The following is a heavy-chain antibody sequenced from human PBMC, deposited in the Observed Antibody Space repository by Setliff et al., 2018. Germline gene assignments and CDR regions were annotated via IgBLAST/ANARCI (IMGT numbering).Heavy chain of an antibody. CDR3: ARGAGWCCDSSGYYYDY. V-gene: IGHV4-61*02. CDR2: IYTSGST. CDR1: GGSINSDTYY. D-gene: IGHD3-22*01. Sequence: KASETLSLTCTVSGGSINSDTYYWSWIRQPAGKGLEWIGRIYTSGSTNYNPSLKSRVTISVDTSKNQFSLKLSSVTAADTAVYYCARGAGWCCDSSGYYYDYWGQGTLVTVSS. J-gene: IGHJ4*02.